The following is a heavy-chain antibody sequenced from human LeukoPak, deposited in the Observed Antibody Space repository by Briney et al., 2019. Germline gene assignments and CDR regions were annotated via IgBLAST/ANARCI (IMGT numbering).Heavy chain of an antibody. J-gene: IGHJ3*02. CDR3: ARGSRRGKHAFDI. V-gene: IGHV3-7*03. CDR1: GFAFSTYW. Sequence: GGSLRLSCAASGFAFSTYWMSWVRQAPGKGLEWVANVKQDGSEKYYVDSVKGRFTISRDNAKNSLYLQMNSLRAEDTAVYYCARGSRRGKHAFDIWGQGTMVTVSS. CDR2: VKQDGSEK.